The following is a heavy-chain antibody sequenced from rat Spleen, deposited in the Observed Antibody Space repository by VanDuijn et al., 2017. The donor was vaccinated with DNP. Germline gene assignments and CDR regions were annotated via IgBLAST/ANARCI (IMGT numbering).Heavy chain of an antibody. CDR1: GFTFSNYD. CDR3: VTRGKYGGYDY. Sequence: EVQVVESGGGLVQPGRSLKLSCAASGFTFSNYDMAWVRQAPTKGLEWVASISPSGGSTYYRDSVKGRFTVSRDNAKSSLCLQMDSLRSEDTATYYCVTRGKYGGYDYWGQGVMVTVSS. D-gene: IGHD1-11*01. J-gene: IGHJ2*01. CDR2: ISPSGGST. V-gene: IGHV5-25*01.